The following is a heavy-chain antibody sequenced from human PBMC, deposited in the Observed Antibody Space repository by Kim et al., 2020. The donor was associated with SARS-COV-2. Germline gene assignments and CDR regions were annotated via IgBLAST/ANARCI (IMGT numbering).Heavy chain of an antibody. CDR1: GFTFSGSA. Sequence: GGSLRLSCAASGFTFSGSAMHWVRQASGKGLEWVGRIRSKANSYATAYAASVKGRFTISRDDSKNTAYLQMNSLKTEDTAVYYCTRPHEAAAISDYWGQGTLVTVSS. J-gene: IGHJ4*02. CDR2: IRSKANSYAT. D-gene: IGHD2-2*02. CDR3: TRPHEAAAISDY. V-gene: IGHV3-73*01.